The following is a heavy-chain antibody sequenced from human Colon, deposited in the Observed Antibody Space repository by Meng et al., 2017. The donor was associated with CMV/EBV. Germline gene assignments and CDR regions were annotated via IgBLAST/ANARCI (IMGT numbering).Heavy chain of an antibody. CDR3: AKRTVLVPADLGPREFYFDR. Sequence: GESLKISCAASGFTFSSYAMHWARQTPDKGLDWVAFIRYDGSIKFYADSVKGRFTISRDNSKNTLYLEMNSLRAEDTALYYCAKRTVLVPADLGPREFYFDRWGQGTLVTVSS. V-gene: IGHV3-30*02. CDR2: IRYDGSIK. J-gene: IGHJ4*02. D-gene: IGHD2-2*01. CDR1: GFTFSSYA.